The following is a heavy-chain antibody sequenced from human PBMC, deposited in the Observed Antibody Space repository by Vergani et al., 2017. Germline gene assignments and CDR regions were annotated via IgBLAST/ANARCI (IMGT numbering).Heavy chain of an antibody. CDR3: ARHRGSGGFFPSSYFYGMDV. CDR2: IHHSGDT. V-gene: IGHV4-38-2*01. CDR1: DSSIMTNPY. Sequence: QVQLQESGPGLVKPSETLTPTCDVSDSSIMTNPYWGWFRQSPGKGLEWFRCIHHSGDTHYNSSLKSRVSISIVSSSKFSLSLTSVTAADTAIYYFARHRGSGGFFPSSYFYGMDVWGHGTTVTVSS. D-gene: IGHD3-10*01. J-gene: IGHJ6*02.